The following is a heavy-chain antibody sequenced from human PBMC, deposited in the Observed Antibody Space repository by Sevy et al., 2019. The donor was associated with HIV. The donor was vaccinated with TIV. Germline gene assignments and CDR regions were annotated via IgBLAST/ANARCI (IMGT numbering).Heavy chain of an antibody. CDR3: ARDPQPYHYTTRGHSFFGY. Sequence: GGSLRLSCAASGFTFSSYDMHWVRQATGKGLEWVSAIGTAGDTYYPGSVKSRFTISRENAKNSLYLQMNSLRAGDTAVYYCARDPQPYHYTTRGHSFFGYWGQGTLVSASS. CDR2: IGTAGDT. V-gene: IGHV3-13*01. J-gene: IGHJ4*02. D-gene: IGHD3-22*01. CDR1: GFTFSSYD.